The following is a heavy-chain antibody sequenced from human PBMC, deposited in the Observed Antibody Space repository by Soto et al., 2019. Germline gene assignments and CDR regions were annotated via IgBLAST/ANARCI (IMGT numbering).Heavy chain of an antibody. D-gene: IGHD2-15*01. Sequence: EVQLVESGGGLVQPGGSLRLSCAASGFTFSSYWMHWVRQAPGKGLVWVSRINSDVSSTSYADSVKGRFTISRDNAKNTLYLHMNSLGAEDTAVYYCARETIGSCSGGSCYPYYYYYGMDVWGQGTTVTVAS. V-gene: IGHV3-74*01. J-gene: IGHJ6*02. CDR2: INSDVSST. CDR3: ARETIGSCSGGSCYPYYYYYGMDV. CDR1: GFTFSSYW.